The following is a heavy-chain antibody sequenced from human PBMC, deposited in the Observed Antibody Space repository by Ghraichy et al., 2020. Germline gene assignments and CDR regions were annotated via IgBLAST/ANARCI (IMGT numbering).Heavy chain of an antibody. Sequence: GGSLRLSCAASGFTFSSYSMNWVRQAPGKGLEWVSSISSSSSYIYYADSVKGRFTISRDNAKNSLYLQMNSLRAEDTAVYYCARAWDGGSYPFDYWGQGTLVTVSS. J-gene: IGHJ4*02. D-gene: IGHD1-26*01. V-gene: IGHV3-21*01. CDR1: GFTFSSYS. CDR2: ISSSSSYI. CDR3: ARAWDGGSYPFDY.